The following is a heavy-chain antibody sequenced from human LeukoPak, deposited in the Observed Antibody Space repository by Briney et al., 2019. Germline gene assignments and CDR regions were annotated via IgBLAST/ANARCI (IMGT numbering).Heavy chain of an antibody. D-gene: IGHD2-15*01. Sequence: GGSLRLSCAASGFTFSSYAMSWVRQAPGKGLEWVSAISGSGGSTYYADSVKGRFTISRDNSKNTLYLQMNSLRAEDTAVYYCAKGGGSCSGGSCYDSWGQGPLVTVSS. V-gene: IGHV3-23*01. CDR1: GFTFSSYA. CDR2: ISGSGGST. CDR3: AKGGGSCSGGSCYDS. J-gene: IGHJ5*01.